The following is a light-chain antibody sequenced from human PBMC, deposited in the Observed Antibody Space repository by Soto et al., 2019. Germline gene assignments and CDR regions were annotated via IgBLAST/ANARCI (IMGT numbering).Light chain of an antibody. Sequence: QSVVTQPAPLSWFSWTLVTISFSRRDFGNFEHISWYQQHPGTCPKLIIYEDTRRPSGISDRFSGSRSRNTASLTISGLQAEDEADYYCSSYTWSPTLYAFAAGTKVTVL. J-gene: IGLJ1*01. CDR2: EDT. CDR3: SSYTWSPTLYA. V-gene: IGLV2-23*01. CDR1: RRDFGNFEH.